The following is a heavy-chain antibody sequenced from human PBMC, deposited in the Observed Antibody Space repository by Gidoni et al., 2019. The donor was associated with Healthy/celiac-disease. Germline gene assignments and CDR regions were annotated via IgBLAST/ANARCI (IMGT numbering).Heavy chain of an antibody. D-gene: IGHD6-13*01. J-gene: IGHJ4*02. CDR2: ISGSGGST. V-gene: IGHV3-23*01. CDR1: GFTFSSDA. Sequence: EVQLLESGGGLVQPGGSLRLSCAASGFTFSSDAMSWVRQAPGKGLEWVSAISGSGGSTYYADSVKGRFTISRDNSKNTLYLQMNSLRAEDTAVYYCAKGKGIRSSWYPAGPDYWGQGTLVTVSS. CDR3: AKGKGIRSSWYPAGPDY.